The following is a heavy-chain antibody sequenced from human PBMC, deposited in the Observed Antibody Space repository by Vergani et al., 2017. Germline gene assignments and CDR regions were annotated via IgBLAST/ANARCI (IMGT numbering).Heavy chain of an antibody. CDR2: IYYSGST. Sequence: QVQLQESGPGLVKPSETLSLTCTVSGGSISSYYWSWIRQPPGKGLEWIGYIYYSGSTNYNPSLKSRVTISVDTSKNQFSLKLSSVTAADTAVYYCARGYYYDSSGYYYYYYYMDVWGNGTTVTVSS. D-gene: IGHD3-22*01. CDR3: ARGYYYDSSGYYYYYYYMDV. CDR1: GGSISSYY. J-gene: IGHJ6*03. V-gene: IGHV4-59*01.